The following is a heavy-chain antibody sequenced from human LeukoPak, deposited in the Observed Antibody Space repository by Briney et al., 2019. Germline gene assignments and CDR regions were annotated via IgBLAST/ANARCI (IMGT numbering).Heavy chain of an antibody. V-gene: IGHV5-51*01. CDR3: AGVPNSMDV. J-gene: IGHJ6*02. CDR1: GYRFATYW. D-gene: IGHD4/OR15-4a*01. CDR2: IYPDDSDT. Sequence: GESLKISCKGSGYRFATYWIGWVRQMPGKGLEWMGSIYPDDSDTRYSPSFQGQVTISVDKSISTAYLQWSSLKASDSAIYFCAGVPNSMDVWGQGTTVTVSS.